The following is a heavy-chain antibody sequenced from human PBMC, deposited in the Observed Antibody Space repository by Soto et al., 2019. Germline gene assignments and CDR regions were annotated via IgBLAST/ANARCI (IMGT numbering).Heavy chain of an antibody. V-gene: IGHV1-69*01. J-gene: IGHJ5*02. CDR1: GGTLSSYA. CDR3: AREGRYDYSTANLFDP. Sequence: QVQLVQSGAEVKKPGSSVKVSCKASGGTLSSYAISWVRQAPGQGLEWMGGIIPIFGTANYAQKFQGRVTITADESTSTAYMELSSLRSEDTAVYYCAREGRYDYSTANLFDPWGQGTLVTVSS. CDR2: IIPIFGTA. D-gene: IGHD4-4*01.